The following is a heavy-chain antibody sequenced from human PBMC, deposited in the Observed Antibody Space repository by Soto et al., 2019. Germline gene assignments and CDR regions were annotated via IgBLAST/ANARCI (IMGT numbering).Heavy chain of an antibody. V-gene: IGHV3-30-3*01. CDR2: ISRDGIEK. CDR3: ARAEIPAYFEN. CDR1: GFTFSSYP. Sequence: QVQLVESGGGVVQPGRSLRLCCAASGFTFSSYPIHWVRQAPGQGLEWVAIISRDGIEKHYADSVTGRFTISRDNSKNTLYLQMSSLREDDTAVYYCARAEIPAYFENWALGALVTVSS. D-gene: IGHD2-2*01. J-gene: IGHJ4*01.